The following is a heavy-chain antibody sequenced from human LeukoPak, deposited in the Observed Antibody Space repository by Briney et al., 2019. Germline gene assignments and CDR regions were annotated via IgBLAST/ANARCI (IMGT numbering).Heavy chain of an antibody. CDR2: ISGSGGST. CDR1: GFTFSSYG. CDR3: AKNGDYLFLCDY. D-gene: IGHD4-17*01. V-gene: IGHV3-23*01. J-gene: IGHJ4*02. Sequence: GGSLRLSCAASGFTFSSYGMSWVRQAPGKGLEWVSAISGSGGSTYYADSVKGRFTISRDNSKNTLYLQMNSLRAEDTAVYYCAKNGDYLFLCDYWGQGTLVTVSS.